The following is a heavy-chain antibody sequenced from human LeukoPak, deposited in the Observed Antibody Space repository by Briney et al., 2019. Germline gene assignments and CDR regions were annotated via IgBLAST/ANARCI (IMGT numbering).Heavy chain of an antibody. CDR2: ISSSSRHI. CDR3: ARDLGAVNDD. V-gene: IGHV3-21*01. D-gene: IGHD3-3*01. Sequence: GGSLRLSCAGSGVTFSRYNMNWFRQAPGKGLERVSSISSSSRHIFYADSVKGRFTISRDNAKNLLYLQMNSLRAEDTAVYYCARDLGAVNDDWGQGTLVTVSS. J-gene: IGHJ4*02. CDR1: GVTFSRYN.